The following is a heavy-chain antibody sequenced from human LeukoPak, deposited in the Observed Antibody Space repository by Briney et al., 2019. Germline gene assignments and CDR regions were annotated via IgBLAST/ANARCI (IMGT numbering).Heavy chain of an antibody. J-gene: IGHJ4*02. V-gene: IGHV3-23*01. CDR3: GRDLAWGAFDY. D-gene: IGHD7-27*01. Sequence: GGSLRLSCAASGVIFRNYGMNWVRQAPGKGREWLSGISPRVGGTYYADSVKCLFTISRDDSKKTLSLPMNSVRVEDTAVYYCGRDLAWGAFDYWGQGTLVTVSS. CDR1: GVIFRNYG. CDR2: ISPRVGGT.